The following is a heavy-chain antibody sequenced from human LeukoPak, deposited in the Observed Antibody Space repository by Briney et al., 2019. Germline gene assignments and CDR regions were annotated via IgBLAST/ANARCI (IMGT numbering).Heavy chain of an antibody. D-gene: IGHD1-26*01. V-gene: IGHV3-21*01. CDR1: GFTFSSYT. CDR3: ARLSRGSYVADAFDI. CDR2: IKNSSSYI. Sequence: GGSLRLSCAASGFTFSSYTVNWVRQAPGKGREWVSSIKNSSSYIYYADSVKGRFTISRDNTKNSLYLQMNSLRAEDRAVYYCARLSRGSYVADAFDIWGQGTMVTVSS. J-gene: IGHJ3*02.